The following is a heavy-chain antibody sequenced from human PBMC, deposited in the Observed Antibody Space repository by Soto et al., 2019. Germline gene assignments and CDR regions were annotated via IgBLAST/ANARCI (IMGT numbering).Heavy chain of an antibody. D-gene: IGHD6-13*01. V-gene: IGHV4-61*01. CDR2: IYYSGST. Sequence: RSLTCTVSGGSVSSGSYYWSWIRQPPGKGLEWIGYIYYSGSTNYNPSLKGRVTISVDTSKNQFSLKLSSVTAADTAVYYCARVDRRQQLFDYWGQGTLVTVSS. CDR3: ARVDRRQQLFDY. J-gene: IGHJ4*02. CDR1: GGSVSSGSYY.